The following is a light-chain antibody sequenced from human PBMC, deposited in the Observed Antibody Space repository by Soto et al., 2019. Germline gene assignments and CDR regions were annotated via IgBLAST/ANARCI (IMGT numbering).Light chain of an antibody. J-gene: IGKJ2*01. V-gene: IGKV3-20*01. CDR2: GTS. Sequence: DIVLTQSPGTLSLSPGERATLSCRASQSISNRYLAWYHQKPGQAPRLLIYGTSNRATGIPDRFSCSGSGTDFTFTISRLEPEDFALYYCQQYTSSPPMSTFGQGTRLEIK. CDR1: QSISNRY. CDR3: QQYTSSPPMST.